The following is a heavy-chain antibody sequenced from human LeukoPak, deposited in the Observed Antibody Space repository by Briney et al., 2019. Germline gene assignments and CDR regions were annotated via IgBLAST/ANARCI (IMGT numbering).Heavy chain of an antibody. J-gene: IGHJ5*02. V-gene: IGHV1-18*01. CDR1: GYTFTSYG. CDR3: ARDSMVRGEEGFDP. D-gene: IGHD3-10*01. Sequence: ASVKVSCKASGYTFTSYGISWVRQAPGQGLEWMGWISAYNGNTNYAQKLQGRVTMTTDTSTGTAYMELRSLRSDDTAVYYCARDSMVRGEEGFDPWGQGTLVTVSS. CDR2: ISAYNGNT.